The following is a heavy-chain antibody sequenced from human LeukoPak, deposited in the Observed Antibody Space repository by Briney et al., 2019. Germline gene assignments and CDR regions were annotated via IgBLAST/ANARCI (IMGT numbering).Heavy chain of an antibody. V-gene: IGHV4-39*01. Sequence: SETLSLNCTVSGDSISINYNWGWIRQPPGKGLEWIGSIFYSGATYYSPSLKSRVTISVDASKNQFSLKLSSMTAADTAVYYCVRHRQWLLFPDYWGQGTLVTVSS. CDR2: IFYSGAT. J-gene: IGHJ4*02. D-gene: IGHD6-19*01. CDR3: VRHRQWLLFPDY. CDR1: GDSISINYN.